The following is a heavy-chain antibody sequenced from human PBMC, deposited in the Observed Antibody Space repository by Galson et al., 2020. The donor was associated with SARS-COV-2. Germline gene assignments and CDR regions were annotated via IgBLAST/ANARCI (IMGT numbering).Heavy chain of an antibody. CDR2: IYYSGST. CDR3: AGGWRSGTSALKGFDI. V-gene: IGHV4-39*07. J-gene: IGHJ3*02. CDR1: GGSMSSYY. D-gene: IGHD3-10*01. Sequence: SETLSLTCTVSGGSMSSYYWGWVRQPPGKGLEWIGSIYYSGSTRITISLHTSKHQFSLKLSSVTAADTAMYYCAGGWRSGTSALKGFDIWGQGTMVTVSS.